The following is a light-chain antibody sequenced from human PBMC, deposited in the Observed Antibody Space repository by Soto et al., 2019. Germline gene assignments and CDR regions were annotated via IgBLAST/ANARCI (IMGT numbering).Light chain of an antibody. CDR1: QSVSFN. Sequence: EIVMTQSPATLSVSPGERVTLSCRASQSVSFNLAWYQQTPGQAPRLLIYGASTRATGIPARFSGSGSGTEFTLTISSLQSEDFAVYFCQQYNNWPPWTFGQGTKVEIK. J-gene: IGKJ1*01. CDR2: GAS. CDR3: QQYNNWPPWT. V-gene: IGKV3-15*01.